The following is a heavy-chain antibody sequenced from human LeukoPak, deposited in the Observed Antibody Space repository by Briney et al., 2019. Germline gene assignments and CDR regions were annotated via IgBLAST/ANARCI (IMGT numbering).Heavy chain of an antibody. Sequence: GSLRLSCAASGFTFSSYWMSWVRQDTGKRLEWVANIKQDGSEKYYVDSVKGRFTISRDNAKNSLYLQMNSLRAEDTAVYYCARREEWELLYYFDYWGQGTLVTVSS. D-gene: IGHD1-26*01. CDR1: GFTFSSYW. J-gene: IGHJ4*02. CDR3: ARREEWELLYYFDY. CDR2: IKQDGSEK. V-gene: IGHV3-7*01.